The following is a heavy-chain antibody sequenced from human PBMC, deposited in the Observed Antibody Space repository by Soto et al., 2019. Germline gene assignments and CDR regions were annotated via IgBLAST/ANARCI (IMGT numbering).Heavy chain of an antibody. Sequence: GESLKISCKGSGYSFTSYWIGWVRQMPGKGLEWMGIIYPGDSDTRYSPSFQGQVTISADKSISTAYLQWSSLKASDTAMYYCARTPAMVRGVSYYYYYGMAVWGQGTTVTVSS. V-gene: IGHV5-51*01. CDR3: ARTPAMVRGVSYYYYYGMAV. J-gene: IGHJ6*02. CDR1: GYSFTSYW. D-gene: IGHD3-10*01. CDR2: IYPGDSDT.